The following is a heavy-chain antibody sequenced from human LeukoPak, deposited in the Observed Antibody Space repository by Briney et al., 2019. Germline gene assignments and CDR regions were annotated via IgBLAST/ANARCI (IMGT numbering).Heavy chain of an antibody. J-gene: IGHJ5*02. D-gene: IGHD3-10*01. CDR1: GYSFTSYW. CDR3: ARQQFMVRGVIITSAWPSNWFDP. CDR2: IYPGDSDT. V-gene: IGHV5-51*01. Sequence: GESLKISCKGSGYSFTSYWIGWVRQMPGKGLEWMGIIYPGDSDTTYSPSFQGQVTISADKSISTAYLQWSSLKASDTAMYYCARQQFMVRGVIITSAWPSNWFDPWGQGTLVTVSS.